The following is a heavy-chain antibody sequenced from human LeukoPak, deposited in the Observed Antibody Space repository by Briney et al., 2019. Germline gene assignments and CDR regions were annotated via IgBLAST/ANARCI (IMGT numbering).Heavy chain of an antibody. CDR2: VHRSGST. CDR1: LDSTTSNF. CDR3: AREILGGFNPGAY. V-gene: IGHV4-4*02. Sequence: SETLSLTCTVSLDSTTSNFWSWVRQPPGKGLEWIGEVHRSGSTNYNPSLQSRVTISIDRSRNQIVLELSSVTAADTAVYYCAREILGGFNPGAYWGQGTLVTVSS. J-gene: IGHJ4*02. D-gene: IGHD1-14*01.